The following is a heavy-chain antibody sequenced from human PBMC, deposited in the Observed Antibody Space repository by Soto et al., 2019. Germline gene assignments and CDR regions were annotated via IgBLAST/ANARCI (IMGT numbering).Heavy chain of an antibody. V-gene: IGHV4-30-2*01. CDR2: IYHSGST. CDR3: ASSHAGAHITAAVH. J-gene: IGHJ4*02. D-gene: IGHD6-13*01. Sequence: QLQLQESGSGPVKPSQTLSLTCAVSGGSISSGGYSWSWIRQPPGKGLEWIGYIYHSGSTYYNPSLKSRVTISVDRSKNQFSLKLSSVTAADTAVYYCASSHAGAHITAAVHWGQGTLVTVSS. CDR1: GGSISSGGYS.